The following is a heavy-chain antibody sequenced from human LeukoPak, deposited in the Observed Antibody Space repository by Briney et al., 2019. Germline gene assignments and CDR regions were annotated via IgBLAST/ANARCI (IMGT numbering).Heavy chain of an antibody. CDR3: ARRPQYCRGGACYD. V-gene: IGHV1-2*02. Sequence: ASVKVSCKSSANTFTVYYMHWVRQAPGQGLEWMGWINPNSGGTNYAQKFQGRVNMTIDTSISSAYMELSRLRSDATAVYYCARRPQYCRGGACYDWGQGTLVTVSS. CDR1: ANTFTVYY. J-gene: IGHJ4*02. D-gene: IGHD2-15*01. CDR2: INPNSGGT.